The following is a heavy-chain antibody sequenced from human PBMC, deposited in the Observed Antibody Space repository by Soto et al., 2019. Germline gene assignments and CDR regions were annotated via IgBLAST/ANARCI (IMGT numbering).Heavy chain of an antibody. D-gene: IGHD3-10*01. CDR3: ASGRLLWFGELLSVYGMDV. Sequence: PSETLSLTCAVYGGSFSGYYWRWIRQPPGKGLEWIGEINHSGSTNYNPSLKSRVTIPVDTSKNQFSLKLSSVTAADTAVYYCASGRLLWFGELLSVYGMDVWGQGTTVTVSS. CDR2: INHSGST. CDR1: GGSFSGYY. J-gene: IGHJ6*02. V-gene: IGHV4-34*01.